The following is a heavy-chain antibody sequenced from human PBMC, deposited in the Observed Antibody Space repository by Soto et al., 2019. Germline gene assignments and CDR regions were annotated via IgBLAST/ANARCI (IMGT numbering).Heavy chain of an antibody. CDR2: TYYRSKWYN. CDR3: ARVRHIGYSITGYDY. V-gene: IGHV6-1*01. J-gene: IGHJ4*02. Sequence: SGGRNWKRQTPSRGLEWLGRTYYRSKWYNDYAVSVKSRITINPDTSKNQFSLQLNSVTPEDTAVYYCARVRHIGYSITGYDYWGQGTPVPVTS. D-gene: IGHD6-13*01. CDR1: SGG.